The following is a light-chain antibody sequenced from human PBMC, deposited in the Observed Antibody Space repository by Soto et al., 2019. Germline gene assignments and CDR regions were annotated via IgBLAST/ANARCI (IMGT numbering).Light chain of an antibody. Sequence: ILMTQSPATLSVSPVERATLSCRASQSVSNNLAWYQQKPGQAPRLLIYNASTRATGIPARFSGSGSGTEFTLTISGLQSEDFAVYYCQQYNNWPPWTFGQGTKLEIK. CDR2: NAS. V-gene: IGKV3-15*01. J-gene: IGKJ1*01. CDR3: QQYNNWPPWT. CDR1: QSVSNN.